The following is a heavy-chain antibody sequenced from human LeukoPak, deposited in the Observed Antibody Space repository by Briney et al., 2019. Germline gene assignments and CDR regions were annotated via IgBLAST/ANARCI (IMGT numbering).Heavy chain of an antibody. Sequence: ASVKVSCKASGYTFTGYYMHWVRQAPGQGLEWMEWINPNSGGTNYAQKFQGWVTMTRDTSISTAYMELSRLRSDDTAVYYCASGEVGVVYRAGGRYYYYYHAMDVWGQGATVTVSS. V-gene: IGHV1-2*04. D-gene: IGHD2-15*01. CDR2: INPNSGGT. J-gene: IGHJ6*02. CDR3: ASGEVGVVYRAGGRYYYYYHAMDV. CDR1: GYTFTGYY.